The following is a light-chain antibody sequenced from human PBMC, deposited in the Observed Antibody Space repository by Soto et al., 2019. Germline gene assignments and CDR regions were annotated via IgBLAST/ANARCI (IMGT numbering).Light chain of an antibody. J-gene: IGKJ3*01. CDR1: QSVLFSSNNKNY. CDR2: WAS. CDR3: QQYYSTPQT. V-gene: IGKV4-1*01. Sequence: DIVMTQSPDSLAVSLGESATINCKSSQSVLFSSNNKNYLAWYQQKPGQPPKLLIYWASTRESGVPDRFSGSGSGTDFTLTISSLQAEDVAVYYCQQYYSTPQTFGPGTKVDI.